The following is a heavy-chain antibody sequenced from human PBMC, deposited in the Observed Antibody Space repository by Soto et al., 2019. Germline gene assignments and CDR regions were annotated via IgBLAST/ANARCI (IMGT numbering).Heavy chain of an antibody. CDR3: ARVALSGSYYYYYYGMDV. D-gene: IGHD1-26*01. Sequence: SVKGSCKASGYTFASYGISWVRQAPVQGLGWMGWISAYNGNTNYAQKLQGRVTMTTDTSTSTAYVELRSLRSDDTAVYYCARVALSGSYYYYYYGMDVWGQGTTVTVSS. V-gene: IGHV1-18*01. CDR2: ISAYNGNT. J-gene: IGHJ6*02. CDR1: GYTFASYG.